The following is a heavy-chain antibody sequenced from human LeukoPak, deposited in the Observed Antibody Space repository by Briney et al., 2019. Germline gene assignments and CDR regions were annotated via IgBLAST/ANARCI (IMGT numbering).Heavy chain of an antibody. CDR2: ISSSSNYI. D-gene: IGHD6-13*01. V-gene: IGHV3-21*01. CDR1: GFTFSSYS. J-gene: IGHJ4*02. CDR3: AREGIAGYYFDY. Sequence: PGGSLRLSCTASGFTFSSYSMNWVRQAPGKGLEWVSSISSSSNYIYYADSMKGRFTISRDNAKSSLYLQMNSLRAEDTAVHYCAREGIAGYYFDYWGQGTLITVSS.